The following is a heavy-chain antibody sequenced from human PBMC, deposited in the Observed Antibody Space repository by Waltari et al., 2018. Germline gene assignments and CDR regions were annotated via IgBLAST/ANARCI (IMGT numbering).Heavy chain of an antibody. D-gene: IGHD2-2*01. CDR2: IYHSGST. CDR1: GYSISSGYY. V-gene: IGHV4-38-2*01. J-gene: IGHJ5*02. CDR3: ARGADIVVVPAAIARTGFDP. Sequence: QVQLQESGPGLVKPSETLSLTCAVSGYSISSGYYWGWIRQPPGKGLEWIGSIYHSGSTYYNPSLKSRVTISVDTSKNQFSLKLSSVTAADTAVYYCARGADIVVVPAAIARTGFDPWGQGTLVTVSS.